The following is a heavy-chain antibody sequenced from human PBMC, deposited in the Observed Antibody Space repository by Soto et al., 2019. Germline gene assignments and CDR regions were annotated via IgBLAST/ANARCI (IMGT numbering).Heavy chain of an antibody. V-gene: IGHV2-5*02. D-gene: IGHD3-9*01. J-gene: IGHJ4*02. CDR1: GFSLSTSGVG. Sequence: QITLKESGPTLVRPTQTLTLTCAFSGFSLSTSGVGVGWIRQPPGKALECLAVIYWDDSKHYSPSLRSRLTITKDTSKNQVVLTMPNMDPMDTVTYYCAHKGPEDWPLDYWGQGTLVTVSS. CDR3: AHKGPEDWPLDY. CDR2: IYWDDSK.